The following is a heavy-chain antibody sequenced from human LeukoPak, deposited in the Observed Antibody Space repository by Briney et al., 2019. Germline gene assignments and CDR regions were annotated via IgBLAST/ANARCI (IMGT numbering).Heavy chain of an antibody. J-gene: IGHJ6*03. V-gene: IGHV1-18*01. CDR1: GYTFTSYG. CDR2: ISAYNGNT. CDR3: ARVAAAGTLYYYYYMDV. Sequence: ASVKVSCKASGYTFTSYGISWVRQAPGQGLEWMGWISAYNGNTNYAQKLQGRVTMTTDTSTSTAYMELRSPRSDDTAVYYCARVAAAGTLYYYYYMDVWGKGTTVTVSS. D-gene: IGHD6-13*01.